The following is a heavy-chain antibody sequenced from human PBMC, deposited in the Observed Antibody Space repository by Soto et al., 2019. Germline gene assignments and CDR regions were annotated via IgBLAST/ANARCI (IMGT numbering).Heavy chain of an antibody. CDR1: GGSISTYY. J-gene: IGHJ4*02. CDR3: ARDSAALGIGGRIDS. CDR2: IYHTGGA. D-gene: IGHD7-27*01. Sequence: QVQLQESGPGLVKPSETLSLTCTVSGGSISTYYWSWIRQSPGKGLEWIGYIYHTGGAIYNPSLIGRGTLTVDISKNQFPHKLSSHTAADTAVYYGARDSAALGIGGRIDSWGQGTLVTVSS. V-gene: IGHV4-59*01.